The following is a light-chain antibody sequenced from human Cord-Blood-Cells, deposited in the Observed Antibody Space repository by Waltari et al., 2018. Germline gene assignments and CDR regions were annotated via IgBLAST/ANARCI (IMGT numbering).Light chain of an antibody. J-gene: IGKJ2*01. CDR1: QSIRNY. Sequence: AIQMTQSPSSLSASVGDRVTITCRASQSIRNYLGWYQQKPGKAPKLLIYAASSLETGVPARFSGSGSGTDFTLTISSLQPEDFATYYCLQDYNYPYTFGQGTKLEIK. V-gene: IGKV1-6*01. CDR3: LQDYNYPYT. CDR2: AAS.